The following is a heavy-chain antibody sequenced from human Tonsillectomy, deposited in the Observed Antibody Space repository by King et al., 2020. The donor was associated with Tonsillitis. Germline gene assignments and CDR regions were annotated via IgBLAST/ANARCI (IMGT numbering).Heavy chain of an antibody. CDR1: GFTFSSYS. Sequence: VQLVESGGGLVQPGGSLRLSCAASGFTFSSYSMNWVRQAPGKGLEWFSYISSSSSTIYYADSVKGRFTISRDNAKNSLYLQMNSLRAEDTAVYYCARDKGDNGVNSPFDYWGQGTLVTVSS. J-gene: IGHJ4*02. CDR3: ARDKGDNGVNSPFDY. V-gene: IGHV3-48*01. CDR2: ISSSSSTI. D-gene: IGHD4-23*01.